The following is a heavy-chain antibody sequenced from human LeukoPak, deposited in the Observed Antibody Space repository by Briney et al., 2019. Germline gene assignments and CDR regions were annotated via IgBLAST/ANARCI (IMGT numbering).Heavy chain of an antibody. CDR2: IVVGSGNT. V-gene: IGHV1-58*01. D-gene: IGHD6-13*01. J-gene: IGHJ4*02. CDR1: GFTFTSSA. CDR3: AVTARVAAADYFDY. Sequence: GTSVKVSCKASGFTFTSSAVQWVRRARGQRLEWIGWIVVGSGNTNYAQKFQERVTITRDMSTSTAYMELSSLRSEDTAVYYCAVTARVAAADYFDYWGQGTLVTVSS.